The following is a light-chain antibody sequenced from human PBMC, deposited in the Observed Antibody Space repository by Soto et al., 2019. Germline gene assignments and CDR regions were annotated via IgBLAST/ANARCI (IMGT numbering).Light chain of an antibody. V-gene: IGLV2-14*01. CDR2: DVS. Sequence: SALAQPAPVSGSPGQSITISCPGNSNDVGGYNYVSWYQQYPGKAPKLMIYDVSNRPSGVSNRFSGSKSGNTASLTISGLQAEDEADYYCSSYTISNTLVFGSGTRSPS. J-gene: IGLJ1*01. CDR3: SSYTISNTLV. CDR1: SNDVGGYNY.